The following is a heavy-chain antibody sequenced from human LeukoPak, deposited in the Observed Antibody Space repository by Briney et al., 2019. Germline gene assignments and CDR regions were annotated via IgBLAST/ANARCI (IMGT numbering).Heavy chain of an antibody. Sequence: SETLSLTCTVSGYSISSGYYWGWIRQPPGKGLEWIGSIYHSGSTYYNPSLKSRVTISVDTSKNQFSLKLSSVTAADTAVYYCARYGWRPVTTGRVSFDPWGQGTLVTVSS. V-gene: IGHV4-38-2*02. CDR2: IYHSGST. D-gene: IGHD4-17*01. CDR3: ARYGWRPVTTGRVSFDP. CDR1: GYSISSGYY. J-gene: IGHJ5*02.